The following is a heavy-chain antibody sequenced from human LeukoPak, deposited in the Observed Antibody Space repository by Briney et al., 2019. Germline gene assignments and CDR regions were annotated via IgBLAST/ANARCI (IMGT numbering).Heavy chain of an antibody. CDR2: SSGSGSIS. CDR1: GFSFSTYE. Sequence: QPGGSLRLSCAASGFSFSTYEMNWVRQTPGMGLEWVAYSSGSGSISYYADSVKGRFTVSRDNAKNSMYLQMNSLRAGDTAVYYCARASRGTRVTNGLFDYWGQGTLVTVSS. CDR3: ARASRGTRVTNGLFDY. V-gene: IGHV3-48*03. J-gene: IGHJ4*02. D-gene: IGHD4-17*01.